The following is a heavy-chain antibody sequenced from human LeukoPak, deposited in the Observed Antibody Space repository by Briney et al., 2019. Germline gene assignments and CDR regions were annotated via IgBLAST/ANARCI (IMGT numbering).Heavy chain of an antibody. CDR1: GGTFSSYA. J-gene: IGHJ6*02. CDR2: IIPIFGTA. Sequence: SVKVSCKASGGTFSSYAISWVRQAPGQGLEWMGGIIPIFGTANYAQKFQGRVTITADESTSTAYMELSSLRSEDTAVYYCARDDGRAIFGVVLYYGMDVWGLGTTVTVSS. D-gene: IGHD3-3*01. V-gene: IGHV1-69*13. CDR3: ARDDGRAIFGVVLYYGMDV.